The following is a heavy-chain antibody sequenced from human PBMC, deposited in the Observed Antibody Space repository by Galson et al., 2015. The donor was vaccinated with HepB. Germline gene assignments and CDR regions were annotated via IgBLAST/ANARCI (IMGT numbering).Heavy chain of an antibody. Sequence: SVKVSCKASGYTFTSYYMKWVRQAPGQGPEWMGIINPSDGSTTYAQKFQGRVTMTRDTSTSTVYMELSSLRFEDTSVYYCTVTRSAAPFDYWGQGTLVTVSS. CDR2: INPSDGST. CDR3: TVTRSAAPFDY. J-gene: IGHJ4*02. D-gene: IGHD1-26*01. CDR1: GYTFTSYY. V-gene: IGHV1-46*01.